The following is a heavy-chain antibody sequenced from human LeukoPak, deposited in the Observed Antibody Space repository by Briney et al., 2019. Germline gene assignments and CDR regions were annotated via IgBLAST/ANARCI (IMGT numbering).Heavy chain of an antibody. CDR2: IYYSGST. J-gene: IGHJ4*02. CDR1: VGSTSGYY. Sequence: SETLSLTCTVSVGSTSGYYWSWIRQPPGKGLEWIAYIYYSGSTNYNPSLKSRATISVDTSKNQFSLKLSSVTAADTAVYYCARLTSIAAATFDYWGQGTLVTVSS. V-gene: IGHV4-59*01. CDR3: ARLTSIAAATFDY. D-gene: IGHD6-13*01.